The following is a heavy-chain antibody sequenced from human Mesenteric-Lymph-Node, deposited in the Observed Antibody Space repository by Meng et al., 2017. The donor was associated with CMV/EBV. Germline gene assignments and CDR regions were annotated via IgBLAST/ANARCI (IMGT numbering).Heavy chain of an antibody. D-gene: IGHD5-12*01. J-gene: IGHJ4*02. V-gene: IGHV4-4*02. Sequence: VSGGSISSSNWWSWVRQPPGKGLEWIGEIYHSGSTNYNPSLKSRVTISVDKSKNQFSLKLSSVTAADTAVYYCARQIRGYSGYEDGYWGQGTLVTVSS. CDR1: GGSISSSNW. CDR2: IYHSGST. CDR3: ARQIRGYSGYEDGY.